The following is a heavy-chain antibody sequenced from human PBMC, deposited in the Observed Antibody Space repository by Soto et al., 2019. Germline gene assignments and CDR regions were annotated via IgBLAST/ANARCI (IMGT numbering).Heavy chain of an antibody. D-gene: IGHD3-10*01. CDR1: GFTFSSYA. CDR3: AKDRGPENYFDY. Sequence: PGGSLRLSCAASGFTFSSYAMSWVRQAPGKGLEWVSAISGSGGSTYYADSVKGRFTISRDNSKNTLCLQMNSLRAEDTAVYYCAKDRGPENYFDYWGQGTLVTVSS. V-gene: IGHV3-23*01. CDR2: ISGSGGST. J-gene: IGHJ4*02.